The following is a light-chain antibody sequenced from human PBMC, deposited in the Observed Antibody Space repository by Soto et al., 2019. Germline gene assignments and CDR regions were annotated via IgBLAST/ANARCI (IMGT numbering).Light chain of an antibody. J-gene: IGKJ4*01. Sequence: DIQMTQSPSSLSASVGDRVTITCRASQSISSYLNWYQQKPGKAPKLLIYAASSLQSGVPSRFSGSGSGTESSLTISSLQPEDFATYYCQQNYSTPLTFGGGTKVEIK. CDR1: QSISSY. CDR2: AAS. V-gene: IGKV1-39*01. CDR3: QQNYSTPLT.